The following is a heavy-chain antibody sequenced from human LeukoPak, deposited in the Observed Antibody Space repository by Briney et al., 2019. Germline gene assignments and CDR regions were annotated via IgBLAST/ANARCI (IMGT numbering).Heavy chain of an antibody. CDR3: ARVIVVVPIGVYHYYAMDV. CDR2: IYYSGST. Sequence: SETLSLTRTVSGDSISTGGYYWAWIRQHRERGLEWIGYIYYSGSTHYNPSLQSRVTISVDTSKNQFSLNLNSVTAADTAVYYCARVIVVVPIGVYHYYAMDVWGQGTTVTVSS. J-gene: IGHJ6*02. CDR1: GDSISTGGYY. D-gene: IGHD2-2*01. V-gene: IGHV4-31*03.